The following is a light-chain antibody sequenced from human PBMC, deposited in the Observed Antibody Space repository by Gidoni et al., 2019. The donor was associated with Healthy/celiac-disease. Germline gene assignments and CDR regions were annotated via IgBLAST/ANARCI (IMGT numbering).Light chain of an antibody. CDR1: SLSSYY. V-gene: IGLV3-19*01. J-gene: IGLJ2*01. CDR3: NSRDSSGNHVV. Sequence: SSELTQDPAVSVALGQTVRITCQGDSLSSYYASWYQQKPGQAPVLVIYGKNNRPSGIPDRFSGSSSGNTASLTITGAQAEDEGDYYCNSRDSSGNHVVFGGGTKLTVL. CDR2: GKN.